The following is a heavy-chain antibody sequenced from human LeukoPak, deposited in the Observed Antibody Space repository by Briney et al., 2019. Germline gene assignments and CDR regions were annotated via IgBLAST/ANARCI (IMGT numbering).Heavy chain of an antibody. CDR1: GGSISSYY. CDR3: ARDKSSGLYWFDP. J-gene: IGHJ5*02. Sequence: SEALSLTSTVSGGSISSYYWSWIRQPPGKGLEWIGYIYYSGSTNYNPSLKSRVTISVDTSKNQFSLKLSSVTAADTAVYYCARDKSSGLYWFDPWGQGTLVTVSS. CDR2: IYYSGST. V-gene: IGHV4-59*01. D-gene: IGHD6-19*01.